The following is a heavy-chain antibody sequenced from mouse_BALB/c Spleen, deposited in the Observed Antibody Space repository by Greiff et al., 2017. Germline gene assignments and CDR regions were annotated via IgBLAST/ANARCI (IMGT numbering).Heavy chain of an antibody. CDR1: GFNIKDTY. J-gene: IGHJ2*01. CDR2: IDPANGNT. D-gene: IGHD1-1*01. V-gene: IGHV14-3*02. CDR3: AGCLYGHFDY. Sequence: VQLQQSGAELVKPGASVKLSCTASGFNIKDTYMHWVQQKPEQGLEWIGRIDPANGNTKYDPKFPGKATITADTSSNTAYLHLSSLPSEDTAVYYCAGCLYGHFDYWGQGTTLTVSA.